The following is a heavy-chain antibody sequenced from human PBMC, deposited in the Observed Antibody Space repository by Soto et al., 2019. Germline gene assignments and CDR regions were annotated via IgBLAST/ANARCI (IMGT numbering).Heavy chain of an antibody. Sequence: SLPSPASECPSSSHYMSWVGPAPGKGLEWVSVIYSGGSTYYADSVKGRFTISRDSSKNTLYLQMNSLRAEDTAVYYCARFSGYPNYYFDYWGQGPLVTVS. CDR2: IYSGGST. CDR1: ECPSSSHY. D-gene: IGHD5-18*01. V-gene: IGHV3-53*01. CDR3: ARFSGYPNYYFDY. J-gene: IGHJ4*02.